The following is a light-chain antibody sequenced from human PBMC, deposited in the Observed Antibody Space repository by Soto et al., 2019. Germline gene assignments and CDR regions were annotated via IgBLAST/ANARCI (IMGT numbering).Light chain of an antibody. Sequence: EIVMTQSPATLSVSPGERATLSCRASQSVSSNLAWYQQKPGQAPRLHIYGASTRATGIPARFSGSGSGTEFTLTISSLQSADFAVYYCQQYNNWPSTFGQGTKVEIK. J-gene: IGKJ1*01. V-gene: IGKV3-15*01. CDR1: QSVSSN. CDR3: QQYNNWPST. CDR2: GAS.